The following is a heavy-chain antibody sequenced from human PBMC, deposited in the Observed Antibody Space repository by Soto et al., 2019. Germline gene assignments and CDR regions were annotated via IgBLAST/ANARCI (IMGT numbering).Heavy chain of an antibody. CDR3: SRCSGSSCMDV. CDR2: IRSEVYSYAT. J-gene: IGHJ6*02. CDR1: GFTFSDST. Sequence: EVQLVESGGGLVQPGGSLKVSCAASGFTFSDSTIHWVRQASGKGLEWVGRIRSEVYSYATVCAASVKDRFTISRDDSKNTAYLKMNILKIEDTAVYYCSRCSGSSCMDVWGQGTTVTVSS. V-gene: IGHV3-73*02. D-gene: IGHD3-10*02.